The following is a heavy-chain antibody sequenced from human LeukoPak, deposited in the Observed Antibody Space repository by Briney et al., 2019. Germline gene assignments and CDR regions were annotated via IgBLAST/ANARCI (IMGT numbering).Heavy chain of an antibody. J-gene: IGHJ6*04. V-gene: IGHV4-34*01. Sequence: SETLSLTCAVYGGSFSGYYWSWIRQPPGKGLEWIGEINHSGSTNYNPSLKSRVTISVDTSKNQFSLKLSPVTAADTAVYYCARDHPPLSDGDYYYYGMDVWGKGTTVTVSS. CDR3: ARDHPPLSDGDYYYYGMDV. CDR2: INHSGST. CDR1: GGSFSGYY. D-gene: IGHD4-17*01.